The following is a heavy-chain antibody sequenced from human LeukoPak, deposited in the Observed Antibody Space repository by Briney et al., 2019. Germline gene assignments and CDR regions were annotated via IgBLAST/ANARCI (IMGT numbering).Heavy chain of an antibody. V-gene: IGHV4-59*01. CDR1: GGSISSYY. CDR3: ARQEGIAVAGTGNWFDP. D-gene: IGHD6-19*01. CDR2: IYYSGST. Sequence: SETLSLTCTVSGGSISSYYWSWIRQPPGKGLEWIGYIYYSGSTNYNPSLKSRVTISVDTSKNQYSLKLSSVTAADTAVYYCARQEGIAVAGTGNWFDPWGQGTLVIVSS. J-gene: IGHJ5*02.